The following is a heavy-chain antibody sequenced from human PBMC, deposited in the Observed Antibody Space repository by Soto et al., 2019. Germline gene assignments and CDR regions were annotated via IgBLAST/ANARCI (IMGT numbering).Heavy chain of an antibody. Sequence: QVQLQESGPGLVKPSQTLSLTCTVSGGSISSGGYYWSWIRQHPGKGLEWIGYIYYSGSTYYNPSLKSGVTISVETSKNQVSLKMGSVTDADRAMYYCARGGATVVKHYYYYDGMDVWGQGTTVTVSS. CDR3: ARGGATVVKHYYYYDGMDV. J-gene: IGHJ6*02. V-gene: IGHV4-31*03. CDR1: GGSISSGGYY. D-gene: IGHD1-26*01. CDR2: IYYSGST.